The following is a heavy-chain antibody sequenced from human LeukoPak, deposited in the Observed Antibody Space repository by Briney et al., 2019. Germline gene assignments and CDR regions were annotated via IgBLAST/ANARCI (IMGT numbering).Heavy chain of an antibody. CDR3: ARGRAARDAFDI. V-gene: IGHV1-8*01. CDR1: GYTFTSYD. D-gene: IGHD6-6*01. Sequence: ASVKVSCKASGYTFTSYDINWVRQATGQGLEWMGWMNPNSGNTGYAQKFQGRVTMTRNTSISTAYMELNSLRSEDTAVYYCARGRAARDAFDIWGQGTMVTVSS. CDR2: MNPNSGNT. J-gene: IGHJ3*02.